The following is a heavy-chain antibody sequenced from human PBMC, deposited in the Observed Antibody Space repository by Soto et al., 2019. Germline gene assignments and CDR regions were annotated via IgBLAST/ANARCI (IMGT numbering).Heavy chain of an antibody. D-gene: IGHD3-10*01. Sequence: EVQLLESGGNLVQPGGSLRLSCAASGCTFSSYALTWVRQAPGKGLEWISGISGSGGSTYYADFVKGRFTISRDNSIHTLYLQMDSLCAVDTAIYYWAKHNGRVLSHFHSWGQGTPVTVSS. CDR1: GCTFSSYA. V-gene: IGHV3-23*01. CDR2: ISGSGGST. CDR3: AKHNGRVLSHFHS. J-gene: IGHJ4*02.